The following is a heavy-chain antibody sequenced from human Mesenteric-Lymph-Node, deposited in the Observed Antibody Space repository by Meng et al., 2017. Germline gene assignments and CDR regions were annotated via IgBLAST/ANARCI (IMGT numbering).Heavy chain of an antibody. V-gene: IGHV4-31*03. D-gene: IGHD5-18*01. CDR2: INHSGST. J-gene: IGHJ4*02. CDR3: ARGGYYSFDY. Sequence: QVQLEESGPGLGKPSQTLSLTCTVSGGSISSGGYYWSWIRQHPGKGLEWIGEINHSGSTNYNPSLKSRVTISVDTSKNQFSLKLTSVTAADTAVYYCARGGYYSFDYWGQGTLVTVSS. CDR1: GGSISSGGYY.